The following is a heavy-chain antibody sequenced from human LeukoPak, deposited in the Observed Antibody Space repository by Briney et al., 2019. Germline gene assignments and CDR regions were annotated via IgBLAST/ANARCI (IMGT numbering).Heavy chain of an antibody. J-gene: IGHJ4*02. CDR1: GFTFSSYS. D-gene: IGHD3-10*01. CDR2: ISSSSSYI. Sequence: GGSLRLSCAASGFTFSSYSMNWVRQAPGKGLEWVSSISSSSSYIYYAGSVKGRFTISRDNAKNSLYLQMNSLRAEDTAVYYCASLVPLYYFDYWGQGTLVTVSS. V-gene: IGHV3-21*01. CDR3: ASLVPLYYFDY.